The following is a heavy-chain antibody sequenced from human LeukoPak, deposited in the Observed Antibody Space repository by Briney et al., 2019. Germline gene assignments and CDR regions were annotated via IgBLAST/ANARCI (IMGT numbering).Heavy chain of an antibody. D-gene: IGHD3-16*02. Sequence: ASVKVSCKASGYTFTSYTMHWVRQAPGQRLEWMGWINADNGNTKYSQEFQGRVTITRDTSATTAYMELSSLRSEDMAVYYCARDGEYVWGSYRRRNWYFDLWGRGTLVTVSS. CDR3: ARDGEYVWGSYRRRNWYFDL. CDR1: GYTFTSYT. J-gene: IGHJ2*01. V-gene: IGHV1-3*03. CDR2: INADNGNT.